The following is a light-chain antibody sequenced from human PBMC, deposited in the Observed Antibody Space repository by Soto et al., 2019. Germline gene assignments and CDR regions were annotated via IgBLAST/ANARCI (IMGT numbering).Light chain of an antibody. Sequence: QSALTQPASVSGSPGQSITISCSRTSSDVGSYNLVSWYQQLPGKAPKLIIYEVNERPSGISDRFSGSKSGNTASLTISGLQGEDEADYYCCSYVGSSILMFGGGTQLTVL. CDR3: CSYVGSSILM. V-gene: IGLV2-23*02. CDR1: SSDVGSYNL. CDR2: EVN. J-gene: IGLJ3*02.